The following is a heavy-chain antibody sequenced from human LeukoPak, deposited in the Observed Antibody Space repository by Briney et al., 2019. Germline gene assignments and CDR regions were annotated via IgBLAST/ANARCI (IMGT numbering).Heavy chain of an antibody. CDR2: ISGSGGST. J-gene: IGHJ4*02. CDR3: AKDPQKLGVVVAATRFDY. D-gene: IGHD2-15*01. CDR1: GFTFSSYE. Sequence: GGSLRLSCAASGFTFSSYEMNWVRQAPGKGLEWVSAISGSGGSTYYADSVKGRFTISRDNSKNTLYLQMNSLRAEDTAVYYCAKDPQKLGVVVAATRFDYWGQGTLVTVSS. V-gene: IGHV3-23*01.